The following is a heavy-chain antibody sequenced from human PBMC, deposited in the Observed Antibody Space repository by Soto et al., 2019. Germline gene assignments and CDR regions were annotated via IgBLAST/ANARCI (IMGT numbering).Heavy chain of an antibody. CDR3: ARGNVLMVYAMSASWFDP. V-gene: IGHV1-18*01. Sequence: ASVKVSCKASGYTFTSYGISWVRQAPGQGLEWMGWISAYNGNTNYAQKLQGRVTMTTDTSTSTAYMELRSLRSDDTAVYYCARGNVLMVYAMSASWFDPWGQGTLVTVSS. D-gene: IGHD2-8*01. CDR1: GYTFTSYG. CDR2: ISAYNGNT. J-gene: IGHJ5*02.